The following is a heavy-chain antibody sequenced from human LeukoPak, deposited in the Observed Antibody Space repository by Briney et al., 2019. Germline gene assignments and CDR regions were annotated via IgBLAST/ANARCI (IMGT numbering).Heavy chain of an antibody. V-gene: IGHV4-4*07. J-gene: IGHJ3*02. CDR3: ARVVDTNAFDI. CDR1: GDSVSSYY. D-gene: IGHD5-18*01. Sequence: SETLSLTCTVSGDSVSSYYWSWIRQPAGKGLEWIGRMYTAGSTNYNPSLKSRVTMSVDTSKNQFSLKLSSVTAADTAVYYCARVVDTNAFDIWGQGTMVTVSS. CDR2: MYTAGST.